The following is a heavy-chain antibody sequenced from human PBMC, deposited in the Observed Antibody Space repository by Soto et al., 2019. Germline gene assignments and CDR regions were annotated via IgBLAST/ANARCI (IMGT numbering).Heavy chain of an antibody. D-gene: IGHD3-3*02. V-gene: IGHV5-51*01. J-gene: IGHJ4*02. Sequence: PGESLKLSCKGSGYSFTTYWIDWVRQMPGKGLEWMGIILPGNSDIIYSPSFQGQVTISADKSINTAYLQWSSLKASDSAIYYCATHLAFGGVHDYWGQGTLVTVSS. CDR1: GYSFTTYW. CDR3: ATHLAFGGVHDY. CDR2: ILPGNSDI.